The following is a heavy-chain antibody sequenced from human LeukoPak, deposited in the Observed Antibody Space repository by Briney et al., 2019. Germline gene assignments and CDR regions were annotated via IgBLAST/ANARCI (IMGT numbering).Heavy chain of an antibody. D-gene: IGHD6-19*01. CDR2: ISWNSGSI. J-gene: IGHJ1*01. CDR1: GFTIDDYT. Sequence: GRSLRLSGAASGFTIDDYTMHWVRQAPGKGLKWVSGISWNSGSIGYADSVKGRFTISRDNAKNSLYLQMNSLRAEDTALYYCAKDEDVNSSRRGLWLSRFGSNNLFQHWGQGTLVTVSS. CDR3: AKDEDVNSSRRGLWLSRFGSNNLFQH. V-gene: IGHV3-9*01.